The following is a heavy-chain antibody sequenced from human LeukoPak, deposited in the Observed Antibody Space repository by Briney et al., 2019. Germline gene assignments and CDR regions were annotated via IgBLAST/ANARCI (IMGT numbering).Heavy chain of an antibody. D-gene: IGHD5-24*01. CDR1: GGSFSGYY. CDR2: INHSGST. Sequence: SETLSLTCAVYGGSFSGYYWSWIRQPPGKGLEWIGEINHSGSTNYNPSLKSRVTISVDTSKNQFSLKLSSVTTADTAVYYCARHSRRDGYNYWFDYWGQGTLVTVSS. CDR3: ARHSRRDGYNYWFDY. V-gene: IGHV4-34*01. J-gene: IGHJ4*02.